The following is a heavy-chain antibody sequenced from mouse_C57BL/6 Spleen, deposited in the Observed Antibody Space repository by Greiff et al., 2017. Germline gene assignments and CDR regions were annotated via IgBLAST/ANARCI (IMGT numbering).Heavy chain of an antibody. CDR3: ARRGPGRFDY. Sequence: QVQLQQPGAELVRPGSSVKLSCKASGYTFTSYWMDWVKQRPGQGLEWIGNIYPSDSETHYNQKFKDKATLTVDKSSSTAYMQLSSLTSADSAVDYCARRGPGRFDYWGQGTSLTVSS. CDR1: GYTFTSYW. J-gene: IGHJ2*02. V-gene: IGHV1-61*01. D-gene: IGHD3-3*01. CDR2: IYPSDSET.